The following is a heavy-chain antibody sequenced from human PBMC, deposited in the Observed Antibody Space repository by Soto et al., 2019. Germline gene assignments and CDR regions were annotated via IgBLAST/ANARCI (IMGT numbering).Heavy chain of an antibody. CDR3: ARDRAGSATQYYMDV. Sequence: GASVKVSCKASGGTFSSYTISWVRQAPGQGLEWMGRIIPILGIANYAQKFQGRVKITADKSTSTAYMELSSLRSEDTAVYYCARDRAGSATQYYMDVWGKGTTVTVSS. J-gene: IGHJ6*03. D-gene: IGHD6-13*01. V-gene: IGHV1-69*04. CDR1: GGTFSSYT. CDR2: IIPILGIA.